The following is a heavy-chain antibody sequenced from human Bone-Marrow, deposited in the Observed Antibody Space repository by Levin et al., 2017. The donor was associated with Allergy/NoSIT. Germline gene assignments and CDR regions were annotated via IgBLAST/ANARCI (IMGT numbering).Heavy chain of an antibody. CDR1: GFSFSDYS. CDR2: INTGSTTI. J-gene: IGHJ4*02. CDR3: ARDPYFNRNSGYSDV. Sequence: GESLKISCAATGFSFSDYSMNWIRQSPGKGLEWIVYINTGSTTIYYADSVEGRFTISRDNAKNSLYLQMNSLRVEDTAVYYCARDPYFNRNSGYSDVWGQGTLVTVSS. V-gene: IGHV3-11*01. D-gene: IGHD5-12*01.